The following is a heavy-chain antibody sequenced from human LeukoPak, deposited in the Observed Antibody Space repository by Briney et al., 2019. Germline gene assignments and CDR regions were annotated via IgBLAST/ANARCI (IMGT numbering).Heavy chain of an antibody. Sequence: GGSLRLSCAASGFTFSSYGMPWVRQAPGKGLEWVAVISYDGSNKYYADSVKGRFTISRDNSKNTLYLQMNSLRAEDTAVYYCAKVVSAVAGTTDYWGQGTLVIVSS. V-gene: IGHV3-30*18. J-gene: IGHJ4*02. D-gene: IGHD6-19*01. CDR3: AKVVSAVAGTTDY. CDR1: GFTFSSYG. CDR2: ISYDGSNK.